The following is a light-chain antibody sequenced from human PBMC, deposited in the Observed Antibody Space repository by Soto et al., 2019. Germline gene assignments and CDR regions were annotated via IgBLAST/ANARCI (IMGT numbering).Light chain of an antibody. CDR3: CSFAGSYTFWV. CDR1: SSDVGDYNY. CDR2: DVS. V-gene: IGLV2-11*01. Sequence: QSVLTQPRSVSGSPGQSVTISCTGTSSDVGDYNYVSWYQQYPGKAPKLVIYDVSKRPSGVPDRFSGSKSGNTASLTISGLQAEDEADYYCCSFAGSYTFWVFGGGTKPTVL. J-gene: IGLJ3*02.